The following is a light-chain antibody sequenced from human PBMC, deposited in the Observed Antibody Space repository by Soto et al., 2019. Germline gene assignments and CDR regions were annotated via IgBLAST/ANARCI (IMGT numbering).Light chain of an antibody. J-gene: IGKJ1*01. CDR2: AAS. V-gene: IGKV1-6*01. CDR3: LQDYNYPRT. Sequence: AIQMTQSPSSLSAAVGDRVTITCRASQDIRNELAWYQQEPGKGPNLLIYAASTSHTGVPSRFSGSGSGTDSTLASSSLQPEDSATYYCLQDYNYPRTFGQGTKVEIK. CDR1: QDIRNE.